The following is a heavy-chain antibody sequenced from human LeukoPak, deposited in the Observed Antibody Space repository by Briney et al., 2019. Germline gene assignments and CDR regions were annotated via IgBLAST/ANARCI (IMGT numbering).Heavy chain of an antibody. V-gene: IGHV4-39*07. J-gene: IGHJ4*02. CDR1: GDSISSARYC. Sequence: PSETLSLTCTVSGDSISSARYCWGWIRQPPGKGLEWIGSIYYSGNTYDNPSLKSRVTLSVDTSKNQFSLKLSSVTAADTAVYYCARDYYGSGSYLFDYWGQGTLVTVSS. CDR3: ARDYYGSGSYLFDY. D-gene: IGHD3-10*01. CDR2: IYYSGNT.